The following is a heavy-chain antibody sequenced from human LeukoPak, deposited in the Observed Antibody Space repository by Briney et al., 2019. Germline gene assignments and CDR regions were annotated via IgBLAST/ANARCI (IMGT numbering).Heavy chain of an antibody. Sequence: GGSLRLSCAACGFTFSNYGMHWVRQAPGKGLEWVALLWFDGSNVYYAESVRGRFTISRDNSKNTLYLQMNSLRAEDTAVYYCVKGEVHRSGYYITPDIWGQGTLVTVSS. V-gene: IGHV3-33*06. CDR1: GFTFSNYG. CDR3: VKGEVHRSGYYITPDI. J-gene: IGHJ4*02. D-gene: IGHD3-22*01. CDR2: LWFDGSNV.